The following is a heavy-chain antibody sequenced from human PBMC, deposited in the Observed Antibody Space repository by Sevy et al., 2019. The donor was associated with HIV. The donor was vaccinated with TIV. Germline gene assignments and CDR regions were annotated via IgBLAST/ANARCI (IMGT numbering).Heavy chain of an antibody. Sequence: GESLKISCAASGFTFSYSGMHWVRQAPGKGLEWVTFIQYDGSNKYYADSVKGRFTISRDNSKNTLYLQMNSLRRDDTALYFCAKNTAAAGTGGFDYWGHGILVTVSS. CDR2: IQYDGSNK. V-gene: IGHV3-30*02. D-gene: IGHD6-13*01. CDR1: GFTFSYSG. CDR3: AKNTAAAGTGGFDY. J-gene: IGHJ4*01.